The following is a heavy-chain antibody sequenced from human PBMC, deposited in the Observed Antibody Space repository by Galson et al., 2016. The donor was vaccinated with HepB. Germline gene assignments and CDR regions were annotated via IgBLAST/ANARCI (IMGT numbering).Heavy chain of an antibody. CDR1: GGSISSGDYY. CDR3: AREGRFHWDDGNVGY. V-gene: IGHV4-30-4*01. CDR2: IYFTGRT. D-gene: IGHD1-1*01. J-gene: IGHJ4*02. Sequence: TLSLTCTVSGGSISSGDYYWSWIRQPPGKGLECIGYIYFTGRTYSNPSLKSRLSMSLDTSKNELSLKLNSVTAADTAVYYCAREGRFHWDDGNVGYWGQGTLVSVSS.